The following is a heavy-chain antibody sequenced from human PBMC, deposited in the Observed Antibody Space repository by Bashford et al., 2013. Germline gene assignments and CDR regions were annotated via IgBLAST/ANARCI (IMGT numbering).Heavy chain of an antibody. V-gene: IGHV1-69*13. CDR2: IIPIFGTA. J-gene: IGHJ3*02. CDR3: ARPLYSSSGDNDAFDI. CDR1: GGTFSSYA. D-gene: IGHD6-13*01. Sequence: SVKVSCKASGGTFSSYAISWVRQAPGQGLEWMGGIIPIFGTANYAQKFQGRVTITADESTSTAYMELSSLRSEDTAVYYCARPLYSSSGDNDAFDIWAKGQWSPSPQ.